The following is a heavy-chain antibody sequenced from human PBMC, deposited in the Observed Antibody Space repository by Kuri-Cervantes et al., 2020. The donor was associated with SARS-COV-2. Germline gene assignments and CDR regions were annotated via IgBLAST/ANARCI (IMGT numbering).Heavy chain of an antibody. CDR3: ARQEWELGFDP. V-gene: IGHV4-39*01. CDR1: GNSNSSCCYY. D-gene: IGHD1-26*01. J-gene: IGHJ5*02. CDR2: IEYSVST. Sequence: ESMKISRPVSGNSNSSCCYYWGWIRQPPVKVLEWIGSIEYSVSTYYNPSLKSRVTISIDKSKNQLSLKLASVTAADTAVYYCARQEWELGFDPCGQGTLVTVSS.